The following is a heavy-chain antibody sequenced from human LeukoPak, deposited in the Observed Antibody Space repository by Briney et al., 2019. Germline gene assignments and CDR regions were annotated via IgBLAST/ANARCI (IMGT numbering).Heavy chain of an antibody. J-gene: IGHJ5*02. CDR2: ISAYNGNT. D-gene: IGHD3-3*01. V-gene: IGHV1-18*01. CDR1: GYTFTSYG. CDR3: AELYYDFWSGTGGWFDP. Sequence: GASVKVSCKASGYTFTSYGISWVRQAPGQGLEWMGWISAYNGNTNYAQKLQGRVTMTTDTSTSTAYMELRSLRSDDTAVYYCAELYYDFWSGTGGWFDPWGQGTLVTVSS.